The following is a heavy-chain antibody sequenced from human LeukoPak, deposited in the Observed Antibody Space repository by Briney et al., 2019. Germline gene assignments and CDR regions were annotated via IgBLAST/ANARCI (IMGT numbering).Heavy chain of an antibody. CDR3: ARQSSYSDSSGYYYWFDP. D-gene: IGHD3-22*01. CDR2: IYPGDSDT. Sequence: GESLKISCKGSGYSFTSYWIGWVRQMPGKGLEWMGIIYPGDSDTRYSPSFQGQVTISADKSISTAYLQWSSLKASDTAMYYCARQSSYSDSSGYYYWFDPWGQGTLVTVSS. CDR1: GYSFTSYW. V-gene: IGHV5-51*01. J-gene: IGHJ5*02.